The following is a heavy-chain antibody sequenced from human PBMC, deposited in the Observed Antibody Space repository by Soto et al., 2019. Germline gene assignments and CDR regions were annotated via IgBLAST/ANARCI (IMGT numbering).Heavy chain of an antibody. J-gene: IGHJ6*01. Sequence: GGSLRLSCAASGFTFDNYAMHWVRQAPGRGLEWVSGITWNSDSIGYADSVKGRFSISRDNTKNSLHLRMNSLRAEDTALYYCAKGKYGLYGMDVWGQGTTVTVSS. CDR2: ITWNSDSI. V-gene: IGHV3-9*01. CDR1: GFTFDNYA. CDR3: AKGKYGLYGMDV. D-gene: IGHD4-17*01.